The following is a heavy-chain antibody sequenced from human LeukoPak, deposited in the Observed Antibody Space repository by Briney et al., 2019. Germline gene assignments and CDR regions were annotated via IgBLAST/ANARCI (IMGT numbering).Heavy chain of an antibody. J-gene: IGHJ4*02. Sequence: PGGSLRLSCAASGFTFSGSAMHWVRQASGKGLEWVGRIRSKASSYATAYAASVKGRFTISRDDSKNTAYLQMNSLKTEDTAVYYCTRPSRGESINFDYWGQGTLVTVSS. CDR1: GFTFSGSA. CDR3: TRPSRGESINFDY. CDR2: IRSKASSYAT. D-gene: IGHD7-27*01. V-gene: IGHV3-73*01.